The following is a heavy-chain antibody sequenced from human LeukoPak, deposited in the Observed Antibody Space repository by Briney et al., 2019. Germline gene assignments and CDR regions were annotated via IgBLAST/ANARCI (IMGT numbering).Heavy chain of an antibody. CDR2: ISYSGTT. J-gene: IGHJ4*02. V-gene: IGHV4-39*01. CDR1: GGSISSSYYY. D-gene: IGHD1-26*01. Sequence: PSETLSLTCTVSGGSISSSYYYWGWIRQPPGKGLEWFGTISYSGTTYYNPSLESRGTISVDTSRNQFSLKLTSVTAADTAVYYCARHKMGTTRLYYFDYWGQGTLVTVSS. CDR3: ARHKMGTTRLYYFDY.